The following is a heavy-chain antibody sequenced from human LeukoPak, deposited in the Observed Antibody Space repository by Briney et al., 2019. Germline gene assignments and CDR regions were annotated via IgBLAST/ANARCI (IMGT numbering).Heavy chain of an antibody. Sequence: GGSLRLSCAASGFTFSRHWMHWVRQAPGKGLVWVSRINSDGSSTSYADSVKGRFTISRDDAKNTLYLQMNSLRVEDTAVYYCARVHGVTPSYWGQGTLVTVSS. CDR1: GFTFSRHW. V-gene: IGHV3-74*01. D-gene: IGHD2-21*02. J-gene: IGHJ4*02. CDR2: INSDGSST. CDR3: ARVHGVTPSY.